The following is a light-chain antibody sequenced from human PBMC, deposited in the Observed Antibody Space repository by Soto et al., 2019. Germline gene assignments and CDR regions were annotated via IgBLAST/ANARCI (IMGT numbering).Light chain of an antibody. CDR2: DVS. CDR1: SSDVGGYNY. Sequence: QSALTQPASVSGSPGQSITISCTGTSSDVGGYNYVSWYQQHPGKAPKLMIYDVSNRPSGVSNRFSGSKSGNTASLTISGLQDEDEAAYYCSSYTSSSTPYVFGTGTKLTVL. V-gene: IGLV2-14*01. CDR3: SSYTSSSTPYV. J-gene: IGLJ1*01.